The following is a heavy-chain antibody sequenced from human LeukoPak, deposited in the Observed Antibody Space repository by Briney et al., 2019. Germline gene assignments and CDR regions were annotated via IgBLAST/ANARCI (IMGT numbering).Heavy chain of an antibody. V-gene: IGHV3-23*01. J-gene: IGHJ5*02. CDR2: ISGSGGST. Sequence: GASLRLSCAASGFTFSSYAMSWVRQAPGKGLEWVSAISGSGGSTYYADSVKGRFTISRDNSKNTLYLQMNSLRAEDTAVYYCAKGDYGGTPNWLDPWGQGTLVTASS. CDR1: GFTFSSYA. CDR3: AKGDYGGTPNWLDP. D-gene: IGHD4-23*01.